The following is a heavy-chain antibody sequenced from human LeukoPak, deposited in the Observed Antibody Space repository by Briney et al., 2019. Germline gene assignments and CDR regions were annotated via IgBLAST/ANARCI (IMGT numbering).Heavy chain of an antibody. V-gene: IGHV1-8*01. D-gene: IGHD2-2*01. Sequence: ASVKVSCKASGYTFTSYDINWVRQATGQGLEWMGWMNPNSGNTGYAQKFQGRVTMTRNTSISTAYMELSSLRSEDTAVYYCARVVPAAMPVWWFDPWGQGTLVTVSS. J-gene: IGHJ5*02. CDR2: MNPNSGNT. CDR1: GYTFTSYD. CDR3: ARVVPAAMPVWWFDP.